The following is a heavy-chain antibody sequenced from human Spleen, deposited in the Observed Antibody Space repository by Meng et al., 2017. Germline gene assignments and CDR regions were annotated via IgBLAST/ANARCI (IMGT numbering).Heavy chain of an antibody. CDR1: GGSVSGYF. CDR3: ARRGSYYDTNGYYYFDY. Sequence: QVQPRDSGPGMVRPSVTRSLTCTVPGGSVSGYFWSWVRQPPGKGLEWIGYIDYSGSTNYNPSLKSRVTISTDTSKNQFSLKLTSVTATDTAVYFCARRGSYYDTNGYYYFDYWGQGTLVTVSS. CDR2: IDYSGST. V-gene: IGHV4-59*08. J-gene: IGHJ4*02. D-gene: IGHD3-22*01.